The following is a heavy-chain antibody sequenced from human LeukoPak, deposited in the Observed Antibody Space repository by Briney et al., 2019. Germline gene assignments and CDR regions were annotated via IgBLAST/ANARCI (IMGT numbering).Heavy chain of an antibody. CDR1: GFTFSSYW. CDR2: INSDGSST. CDR3: ARAEHYYGSGSYYYFDY. J-gene: IGHJ4*02. D-gene: IGHD3-10*01. Sequence: GGSLRLSCAASGFTFSSYWMHWVRQAPGKGLVWVSRINSDGSSTSYADSVKGRFTISRDNAKNTLYLQMNSLRGEDTAVYYCARAEHYYGSGSYYYFDYWGQGTLVTVSS. V-gene: IGHV3-74*01.